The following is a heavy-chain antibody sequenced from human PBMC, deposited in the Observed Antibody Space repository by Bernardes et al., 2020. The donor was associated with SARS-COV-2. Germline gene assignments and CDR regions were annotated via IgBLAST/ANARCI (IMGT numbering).Heavy chain of an antibody. V-gene: IGHV1-18*01. CDR3: ATGVEYSYGVGWFDP. Sequence: KVSCKASGYTFSSYGISWVRQAPGHGLEWMGWITAYSGTTDYAEKFQGRVTMTTDTSTSTAYMALRGLRSDDTAVYFCATGVEYSYGVGWFDPWGQGTLVIVAS. CDR2: ITAYSGTT. D-gene: IGHD5-18*01. J-gene: IGHJ5*02. CDR1: GYTFSSYG.